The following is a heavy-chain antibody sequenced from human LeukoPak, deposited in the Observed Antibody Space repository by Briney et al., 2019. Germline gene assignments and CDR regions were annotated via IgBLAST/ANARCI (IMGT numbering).Heavy chain of an antibody. CDR1: GYTFTSYG. CDR3: ARVEYYYDSSGYFLPYYFDY. D-gene: IGHD3-22*01. V-gene: IGHV1-18*01. CDR2: ISAYNGNT. J-gene: IGHJ4*02. Sequence: ASVKVSCKASGYTFTSYGISWVRQAPGQGLEWMGWISAYNGNTNYAQNLQGRVTMTTDTSTSTAYMELRSLRSDDTAVYYYARVEYYYDSSGYFLPYYFDYWGQGTLVTVSS.